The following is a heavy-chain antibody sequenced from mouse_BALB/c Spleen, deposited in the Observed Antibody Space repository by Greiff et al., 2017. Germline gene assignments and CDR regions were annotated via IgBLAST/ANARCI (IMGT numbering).Heavy chain of an antibody. CDR1: GFNIKDYY. V-gene: IGHV14-1*02. J-gene: IGHJ3*01. D-gene: IGHD1-1*01. Sequence: EVQLQQSGAELVRPGALVKLSCKASGFNIKDYYMHWVKQRPEQGLEWIGWIDPENGNTIYDPKFQGKASITADTSSNTAYLQLSSLTSEDTAVYYCALYVTWFAYWGQGTLVTVSA. CDR2: IDPENGNT. CDR3: ALYVTWFAY.